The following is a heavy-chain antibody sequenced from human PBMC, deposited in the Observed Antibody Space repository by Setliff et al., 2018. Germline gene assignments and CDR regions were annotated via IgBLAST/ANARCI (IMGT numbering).Heavy chain of an antibody. J-gene: IGHJ3*02. Sequence: ASVKVSCKASGYTFTSYYMHWVRQAPGQGLEWMGTINPSGGSTSYAQKFQGRVTMTRDTSTSTAYMELRSLRSDDTAVYYCASLRLRYDAFDIWGQGTMVTVSS. V-gene: IGHV1-46*01. CDR2: INPSGGST. D-gene: IGHD4-17*01. CDR1: GYTFTSYY. CDR3: ASLRLRYDAFDI.